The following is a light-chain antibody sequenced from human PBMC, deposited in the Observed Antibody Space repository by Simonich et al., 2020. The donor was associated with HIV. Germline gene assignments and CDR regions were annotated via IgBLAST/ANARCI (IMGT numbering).Light chain of an antibody. CDR3: LQDYNYPRT. V-gene: IGKV3-11*01. Sequence: EIVLTQSQDTLSLSPGERATLSCRASQSVSSYLALYQQKPGQDTRILIYDASNWATGSPARFSGSGSGTDFTLTISSLQPEDFANYYCLQDYNYPRTFGRGTKVDIK. CDR1: QSVSSY. J-gene: IGKJ1*01. CDR2: DAS.